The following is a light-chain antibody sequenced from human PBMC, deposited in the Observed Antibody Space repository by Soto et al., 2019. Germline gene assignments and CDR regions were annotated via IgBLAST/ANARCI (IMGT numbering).Light chain of an antibody. Sequence: IVITQSPASLSVSPGERATLFCRASQSVSSNLAWYQQRPGQGPRLLIFGAYTRATGIPARFSGSGSGTEFTLTISSLQSEDSAVYFCQQYNNWPRTFGQGTKVDIK. CDR3: QQYNNWPRT. J-gene: IGKJ1*01. V-gene: IGKV3D-15*01. CDR2: GAY. CDR1: QSVSSN.